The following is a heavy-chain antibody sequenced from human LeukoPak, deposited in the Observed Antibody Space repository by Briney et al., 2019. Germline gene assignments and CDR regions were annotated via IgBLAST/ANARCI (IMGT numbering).Heavy chain of an antibody. J-gene: IGHJ5*01. CDR3: ATNRLRYFDWFGY. CDR1: GYTFTGYY. Sequence: ASVKVSCKASGYTFTGYYMHWVRQAPGQGLEWMGWINPNSGGTNYAQKFQGRVTMTEDTSTDTAYMELSSLRSEDTAVYYCATNRLRYFDWFGYWGQGTLVTVSS. V-gene: IGHV1-2*02. D-gene: IGHD3-9*01. CDR2: INPNSGGT.